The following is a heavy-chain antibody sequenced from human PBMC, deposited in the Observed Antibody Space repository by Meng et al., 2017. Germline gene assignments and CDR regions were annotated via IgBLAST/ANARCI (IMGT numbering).Heavy chain of an antibody. D-gene: IGHD3-16*01. Sequence: VHRTRSGPRLCRPPETLSLPCTVSGDPVTVGSHYWSWIRQPPGKGLEWIGYIDYGGSTSYNPSLRSRVTISVDTSNNQFSLKLSSVTAADAAVFYCARTRGDYYFDYWGQGTLVTVSS. CDR1: GDPVTVGSHY. CDR3: ARTRGDYYFDY. J-gene: IGHJ4*02. CDR2: IDYGGST. V-gene: IGHV4-61*01.